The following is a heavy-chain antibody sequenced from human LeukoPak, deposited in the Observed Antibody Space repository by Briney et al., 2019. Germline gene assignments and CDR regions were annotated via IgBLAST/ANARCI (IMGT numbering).Heavy chain of an antibody. CDR2: IDVGGGNT. J-gene: IGHJ4*02. CDR3: AKADTGGNYFDH. CDR1: GFTFSSCA. D-gene: IGHD1-26*01. Sequence: PGGSLRLSCEASGFTFSSCAMSWVRQAPGKGLEWVSAIDVGGGNTYYADSVKGRFTFSRDNFKNTLHLQMNSLRAEDTAVYYCAKADTGGNYFDHWGQGTLVTVSS. V-gene: IGHV3-23*01.